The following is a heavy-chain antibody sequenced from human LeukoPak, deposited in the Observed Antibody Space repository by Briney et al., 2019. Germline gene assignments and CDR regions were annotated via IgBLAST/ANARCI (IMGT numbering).Heavy chain of an antibody. CDR3: ARAWDYYDSSGYCY. D-gene: IGHD3-22*01. V-gene: IGHV3-21*01. J-gene: IGHJ4*02. CDR2: ISSSSSYI. Sequence: GGSLRLSCAASGFTFSSYSMNWVRQAPGKGREWVSSISSSSSYIYYADSVKGRFTISRDNAKNSLYLQMNSLRAEDTAVYYCARAWDYYDSSGYCYWGQGTLVTVSS. CDR1: GFTFSSYS.